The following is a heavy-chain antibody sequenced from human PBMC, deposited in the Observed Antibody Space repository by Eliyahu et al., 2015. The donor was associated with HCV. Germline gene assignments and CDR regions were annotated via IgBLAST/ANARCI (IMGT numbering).Heavy chain of an antibody. Sequence: EAQLVESGGGLVKPGGSLRLSCEASGFSFXGXGXAWVRQAPGKGLEWVALISSGSKYIFYADSVKGRFTISRDNAKNSLLLQMQNLRVEDTAVYYCARDKGYCSSSSCYGNWFDPWGQGTLVTVSS. D-gene: IGHD2-2*01. J-gene: IGHJ5*02. CDR1: GFSFXGXG. CDR2: ISSGSKYI. CDR3: ARDKGYCSSSSCYGNWFDP. V-gene: IGHV3-21*01.